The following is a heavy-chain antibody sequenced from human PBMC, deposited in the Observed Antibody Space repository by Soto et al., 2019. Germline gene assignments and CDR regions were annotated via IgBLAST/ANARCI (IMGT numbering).Heavy chain of an antibody. V-gene: IGHV4-39*07. CDR2: IYYSGST. CDR3: ARGTYCGGDCYSSYFDS. CDR1: GGSISSSSYY. J-gene: IGHJ4*01. Sequence: SETLSLTCTVSGGSISSSSYYWGWIRQPPGKGLEWIGSIYYSGSTNYNPSLKSRVTISVDTSKNQFSLNLSSVTAADTAVYYCARGTYCGGDCYSSYFDSWGQETLVTVSS. D-gene: IGHD2-21*01.